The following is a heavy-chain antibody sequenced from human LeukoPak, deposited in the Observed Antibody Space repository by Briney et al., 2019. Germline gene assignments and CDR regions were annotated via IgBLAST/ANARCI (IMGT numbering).Heavy chain of an antibody. Sequence: SETLSLTCTVSGGSISSYYWSWIRQPPGKGLEWIGYIYYSGSTNYNPSLKSRVTISVDTSKNQFSLKLSSVTAADTAVYYCARDSIASAANWYFELWGRGTLVAVSS. D-gene: IGHD6-13*01. CDR1: GGSISSYY. J-gene: IGHJ2*01. CDR2: IYYSGST. CDR3: ARDSIASAANWYFEL. V-gene: IGHV4-59*12.